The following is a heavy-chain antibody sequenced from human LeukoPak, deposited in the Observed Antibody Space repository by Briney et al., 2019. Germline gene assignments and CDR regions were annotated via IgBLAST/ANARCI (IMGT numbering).Heavy chain of an antibody. J-gene: IGHJ4*02. D-gene: IGHD2-21*02. CDR3: ARSGGDAIRPFDY. Sequence: ASVKVSCKASVYTFISYFIHWVRQAPGQGLEWMGIINPSGGSTRYAQKFQGRVTMTRDTSTSTVYMEMSSLRSEDTAVYYCARSGGDAIRPFDYWGQGTVVTVSS. V-gene: IGHV1-46*01. CDR2: INPSGGST. CDR1: VYTFISYF.